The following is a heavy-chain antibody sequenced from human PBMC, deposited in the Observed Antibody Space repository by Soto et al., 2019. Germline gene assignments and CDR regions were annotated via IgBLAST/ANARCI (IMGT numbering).Heavy chain of an antibody. J-gene: IGHJ5*02. CDR3: ARRHSSSSAFDP. CDR2: ISAYNGNT. V-gene: IGHV1-18*01. Sequence: GSVKVSCKASGYTFTNFGISWVRQAPGQGLEWMGWISAYNGNTNYAQNFQGRVTMTTDTSTSTAYMELRSLRSDDTAMYYCARRHSSSSAFDPWGQGTLVTVSS. CDR1: GYTFTNFG. D-gene: IGHD6-13*01.